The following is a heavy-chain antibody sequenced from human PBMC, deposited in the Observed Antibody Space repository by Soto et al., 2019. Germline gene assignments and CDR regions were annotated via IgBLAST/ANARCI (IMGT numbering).Heavy chain of an antibody. CDR1: GGSISSYY. D-gene: IGHD3-22*01. Sequence: SETLSLTCTVSGGSISSYYWSWIRQPPGKGLGWIGYICYSGSTNYNPSLKSRVTITVDTAKNQSSLKLTSITAADTAVYYCARSARHDRSAQWYFDYWGQGTLVTVSS. V-gene: IGHV4-59*01. J-gene: IGHJ4*02. CDR2: ICYSGST. CDR3: ARSARHDRSAQWYFDY.